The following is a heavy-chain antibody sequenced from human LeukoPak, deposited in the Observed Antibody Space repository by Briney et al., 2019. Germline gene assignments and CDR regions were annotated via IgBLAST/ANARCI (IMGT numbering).Heavy chain of an antibody. CDR2: INTNTGNP. V-gene: IGHV7-4-1*02. CDR3: ARDPPYIAATRLGGDY. CDR1: GYTFTSYA. J-gene: IGHJ4*02. D-gene: IGHD6-13*01. Sequence: ASVKVSCKASGYTFTSYAMNWVRQAPGQGLEWMGWINTNTGNPTYAQGFTGRFVFSLDTSVSTAYLQISSLKAEDTAVYYCARDPPYIAATRLGGDYWGQGTLVTVSS.